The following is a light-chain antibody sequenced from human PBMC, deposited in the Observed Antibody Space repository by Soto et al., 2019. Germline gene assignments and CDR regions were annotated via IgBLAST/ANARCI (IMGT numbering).Light chain of an antibody. J-gene: IGKJ3*01. Sequence: DIQMTQSPSTLSASVGDRVTITCRANQSISTWLAWYQRKPGKAPKLLIYKASSLESGVPSRFSGSGSGTEFTLTISSLQPDDFATSYCQQYDSYSFTFGPGTKVDI. CDR1: QSISTW. CDR2: KAS. CDR3: QQYDSYSFT. V-gene: IGKV1-5*03.